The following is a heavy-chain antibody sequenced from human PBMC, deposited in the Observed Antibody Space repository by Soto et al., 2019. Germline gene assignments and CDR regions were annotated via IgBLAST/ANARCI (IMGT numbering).Heavy chain of an antibody. V-gene: IGHV1-3*05. Sequence: QVQLVQSGAEEKKPGASVKVSCKASGYTFTSYAMHWVRQAPGQRLEWMGWINAGNGNTKYSQKFQGRVTITRHTSASTAYMELSSLRSEDTAVYYCARSIVVVTALDYWGHGTLVTVSS. CDR1: GYTFTSYA. CDR3: ARSIVVVTALDY. D-gene: IGHD2-21*02. J-gene: IGHJ4*01. CDR2: INAGNGNT.